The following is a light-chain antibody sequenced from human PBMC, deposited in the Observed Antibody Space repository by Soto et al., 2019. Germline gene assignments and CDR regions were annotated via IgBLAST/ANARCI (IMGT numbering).Light chain of an antibody. Sequence: QSVLTQPPSASGTPGQRVTISCSGSSSNIGSNFVYWYQKFPGTAPKILIYRNDQRPSGVPDRFSGSKSGTSASLAISGLRSEDEADYYCAVWDDSLNGSVAFGGGTKVTVL. CDR3: AVWDDSLNGSVA. CDR2: RND. J-gene: IGLJ2*01. V-gene: IGLV1-47*01. CDR1: SSNIGSNF.